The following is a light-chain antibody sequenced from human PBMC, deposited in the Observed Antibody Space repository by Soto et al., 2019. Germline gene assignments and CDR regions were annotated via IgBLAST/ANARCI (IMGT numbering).Light chain of an antibody. V-gene: IGKV1-39*01. Sequence: DIQMTQSPSSLSASVEDRVIITCRASQSISNHLNWYQQKPGKPPKLLIHTTSSLQSGVPSRFSGSGTGTDFTLTISSLQPEDFATYYCQQCDSTPQTFGGGTKVDIK. CDR2: TTS. CDR1: QSISNH. CDR3: QQCDSTPQT. J-gene: IGKJ4*01.